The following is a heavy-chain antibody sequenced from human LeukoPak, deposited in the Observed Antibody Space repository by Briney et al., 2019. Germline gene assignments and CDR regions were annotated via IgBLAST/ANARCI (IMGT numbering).Heavy chain of an antibody. CDR1: GFTLSSHN. V-gene: IGHV3-21*01. J-gene: IGHJ4*02. D-gene: IGHD3-22*01. Sequence: GGSLRLSCAASGFTLSSHNMNWVRQAPGKGLEWVSSISGRGNYIFYADSVKGRFTISRDSAKNSLSLQMNSLRAEDTAVYYCAKDQGFDYYDSSGYYLDYWGQGTLVTVSS. CDR2: ISGRGNYI. CDR3: AKDQGFDYYDSSGYYLDY.